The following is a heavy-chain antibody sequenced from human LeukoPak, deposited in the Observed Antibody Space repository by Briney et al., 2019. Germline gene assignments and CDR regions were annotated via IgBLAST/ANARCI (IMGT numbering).Heavy chain of an antibody. Sequence: PSETLSLTCTVPNVSFADHYWSWIRQSPGKGLEWIGYVYYSALTNYNPSLRSRVTISIDTSKNQFSLHLSSVTAADTAVYYCAKYYDFWSGDDAFDIWGHGTMVIVSS. J-gene: IGHJ3*02. V-gene: IGHV4-59*11. CDR1: NVSFADHY. CDR3: AKYYDFWSGDDAFDI. CDR2: VYYSALT. D-gene: IGHD3-3*01.